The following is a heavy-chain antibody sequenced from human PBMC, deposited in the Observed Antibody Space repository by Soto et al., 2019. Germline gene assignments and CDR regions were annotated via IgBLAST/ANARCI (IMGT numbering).Heavy chain of an antibody. J-gene: IGHJ6*02. CDR3: ARVENTIFGVVITYYYYGMDV. CDR2: ISAYNGNT. CDR1: GYTFTSYD. V-gene: IGHV1-18*04. D-gene: IGHD3-3*01. Sequence: GASVKVSCKASGYTFTSYDISWVRQAPGQGLEWMGWISAYNGNTNYAQKLQGRVTMTTDTSTSTAYMELRSLRSDDTAVYYCARVENTIFGVVITYYYYGMDVWGQGTTVTVSS.